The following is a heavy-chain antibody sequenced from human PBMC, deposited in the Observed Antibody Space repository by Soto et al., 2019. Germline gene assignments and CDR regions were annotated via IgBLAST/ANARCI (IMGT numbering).Heavy chain of an antibody. J-gene: IGHJ4*02. V-gene: IGHV3-23*01. CDR2: ISGSGGST. Sequence: GGSLRLSSTASGFTFRSYAMSWVRQAPGKGLEWVSAISGSGGSTYYADSVKGRFTISRDNSKNTLYLQMNSLRAEDTAVYYCAKDRYWLSYWGQGTLVTVSS. CDR1: GFTFRSYA. CDR3: AKDRYWLSY. D-gene: IGHD6-19*01.